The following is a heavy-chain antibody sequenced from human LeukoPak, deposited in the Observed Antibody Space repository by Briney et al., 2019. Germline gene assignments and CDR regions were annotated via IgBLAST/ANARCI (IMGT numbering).Heavy chain of an antibody. D-gene: IGHD5-12*01. V-gene: IGHV4-59*02. CDR2: IHHSGGT. Sequence: SETLSLTCIVSGGSVSSYYWSWIRQSPGKGLEWIGYIHHSGGTNYNPSLKSRAAISVETSKNQFSLKLRSVTAADTAVYYCARDGASGVDIVAHTFDYWGQGTLVTVSS. J-gene: IGHJ4*02. CDR1: GGSVSSYY. CDR3: ARDGASGVDIVAHTFDY.